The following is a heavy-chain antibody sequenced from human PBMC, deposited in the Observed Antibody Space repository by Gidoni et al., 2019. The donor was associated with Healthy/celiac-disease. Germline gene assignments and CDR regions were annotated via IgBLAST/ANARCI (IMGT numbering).Heavy chain of an antibody. V-gene: IGHV1-69*19. CDR1: GGTFSSYA. CDR2: IIPIFGTA. D-gene: IGHD3-10*01. CDR3: ARVKHPPGVYYYYYGMDV. J-gene: IGHJ6*02. Sequence: QVQLVQSGAEVKKPGSSVKVSCKASGGTFSSYAISWVRQAPGQGLEWMGGIIPIFGTANYAQKFQGRVTITADESTSTAYMELSSLRSEDTAVYYCARVKHPPGVYYYYYGMDVWGQGTTVTVSS.